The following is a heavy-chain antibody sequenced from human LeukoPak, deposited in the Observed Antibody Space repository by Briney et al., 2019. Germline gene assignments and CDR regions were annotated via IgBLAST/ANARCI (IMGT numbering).Heavy chain of an antibody. J-gene: IGHJ4*02. CDR3: AREGGYDYRTLDY. CDR1: GFTFSDYN. CDR2: ISRSGSTK. Sequence: GGSLRLSCAASGFTFSDYNMRWIRQAPGKGLEWVSSISRSGSTKYYADSVKGRFTISRDNAKNSLFLQMNSLRADDTAAYYCAREGGYDYRTLDYWGQGTLVTVSS. D-gene: IGHD5-12*01. V-gene: IGHV3-11*01.